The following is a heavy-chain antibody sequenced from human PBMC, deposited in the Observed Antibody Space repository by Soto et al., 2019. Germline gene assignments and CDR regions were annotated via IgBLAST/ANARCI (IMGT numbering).Heavy chain of an antibody. J-gene: IGHJ5*02. V-gene: IGHV4-59*01. Sequence: SETLSLTCTVSCGSISSYYWSWIRQPPGKGLEWIGYIYYSGSTNYNPSLKSRVTISVDTSKNQFSLKLSSVTAADTAVYYCARDRPGDYGLYDFWFDPWAREPWSPSPQ. CDR3: ARDRPGDYGLYDFWFDP. CDR2: IYYSGST. CDR1: CGSISSYY. D-gene: IGHD4-17*01.